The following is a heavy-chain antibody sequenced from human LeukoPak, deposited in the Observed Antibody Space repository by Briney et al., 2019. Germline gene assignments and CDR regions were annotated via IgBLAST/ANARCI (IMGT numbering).Heavy chain of an antibody. CDR2: ISGSGGSS. CDR3: ARVSYDYGDYESHFDY. D-gene: IGHD4-17*01. CDR1: GFTFSSYA. Sequence: GGSLRLSCAASGFTFSSYAMSWVRQAPGKGLEWVSGISGSGGSSYYADSVKGRFTISRDNAKNSLYLQMNSLRDEDTAVYYCARVSYDYGDYESHFDYWGQGTLVTVSS. J-gene: IGHJ4*02. V-gene: IGHV3-23*01.